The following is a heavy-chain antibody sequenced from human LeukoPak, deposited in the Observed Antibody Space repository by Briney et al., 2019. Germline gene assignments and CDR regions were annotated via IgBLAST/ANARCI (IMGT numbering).Heavy chain of an antibody. J-gene: IGHJ6*02. D-gene: IGHD5-12*01. Sequence: PGGSLRLSCAASGFTVSSNYMSWVRQAPGKGLEWVSVIYSGGSTYYADSVKGRFTISRDNSKNTLYLQMNSLRAADTAVYYCASPLVYGGGGYDFPRYYGMDVWGQGTTVTVSS. CDR3: ASPLVYGGGGYDFPRYYGMDV. CDR2: IYSGGST. V-gene: IGHV3-66*01. CDR1: GFTVSSNY.